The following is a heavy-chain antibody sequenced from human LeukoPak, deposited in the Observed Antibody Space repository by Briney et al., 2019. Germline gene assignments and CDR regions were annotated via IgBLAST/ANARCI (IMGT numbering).Heavy chain of an antibody. Sequence: GESLKISCKGSGYSFTSYWIGWVRQMPGKGLEWMGIIYPGDSDTRYSPSFQGQVTISADKSISTAYLQWSSLKASDTAMCYCASVAAAAWPYNWFDPWGQGTLVTVSS. J-gene: IGHJ5*02. CDR3: ASVAAAAWPYNWFDP. CDR2: IYPGDSDT. D-gene: IGHD6-13*01. CDR1: GYSFTSYW. V-gene: IGHV5-51*01.